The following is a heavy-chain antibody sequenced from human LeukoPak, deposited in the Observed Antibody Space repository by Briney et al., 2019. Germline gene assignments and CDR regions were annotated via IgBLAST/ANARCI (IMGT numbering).Heavy chain of an antibody. CDR1: GGSIRSSSYY. V-gene: IGHV4-39*01. CDR3: ARHGRELVGRLSWFDP. D-gene: IGHD2-2*01. Sequence: SETLSLTCTVSGGSIRSSSYYWGWIRQPPGKGLEWIGSIYYSGSTSDNPSLKSRATISVDRSKNQFSLKLSSLTAADTAVYYCARHGRELVGRLSWFDPWGQGTLVTVSS. CDR2: IYYSGST. J-gene: IGHJ5*02.